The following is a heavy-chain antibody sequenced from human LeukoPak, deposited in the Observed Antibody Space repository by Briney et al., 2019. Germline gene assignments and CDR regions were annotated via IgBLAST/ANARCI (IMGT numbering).Heavy chain of an antibody. D-gene: IGHD4-17*01. J-gene: IGHJ5*02. CDR1: GGSVSSGTYY. CDR3: ARDPYGEGWFDP. Sequence: PSETLSLTCTVSGGSVSSGTYYWSWIRQPPGKGLEWIGYIYNRGSTKSNPSLKSRVTILVDTSKNQFSLKLSSVTAADTAVYYCARDPYGEGWFDPWGREPWSPSPQ. V-gene: IGHV4-61*01. CDR2: IYNRGST.